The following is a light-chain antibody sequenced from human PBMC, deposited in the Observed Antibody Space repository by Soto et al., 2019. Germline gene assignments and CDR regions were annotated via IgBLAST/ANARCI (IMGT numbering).Light chain of an antibody. CDR2: DTS. J-gene: IGKJ4*02. V-gene: IGKV3-15*01. Sequence: EVVLTQSPATLSVSPGEGVTLSCRASQRIGGTLAWYQHKPGQTPRLLIYDTSARATGVPARFSGSRSGTEFTLTIISLQPEDFATYYCQRYNNWSLTFGGGTKVDIK. CDR3: QRYNNWSLT. CDR1: QRIGGT.